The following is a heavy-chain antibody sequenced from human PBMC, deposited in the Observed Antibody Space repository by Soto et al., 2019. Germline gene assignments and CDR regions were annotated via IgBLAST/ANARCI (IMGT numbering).Heavy chain of an antibody. CDR2: ISGSSTTI. V-gene: IGHV3-48*02. J-gene: IGHJ3*02. CDR3: ARIPNYHDSSGCFDAFDI. D-gene: IGHD3-22*01. Sequence: QPGGSLRLSCAASGFTFSSNSMSWVRQAPGKGLEWVSYISGSSTTIKYADSVKGRFTISRDNAKDSLHLQMNSLRDEDTALYYCARIPNYHDSSGCFDAFDIWGQGTMVTVSS. CDR1: GFTFSSNS.